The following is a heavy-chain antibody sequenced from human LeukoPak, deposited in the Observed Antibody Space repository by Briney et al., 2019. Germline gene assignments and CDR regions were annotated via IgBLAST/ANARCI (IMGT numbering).Heavy chain of an antibody. Sequence: GESLRLSCAASGFSFSTYNMNWVRQAPGKGLEWVSSITTSSTYIYYADSVKGRFTISRDNAKNSLYLQMNSLRAEDTAVYYCARDPYNGSYGDDYYYYMDVWGKGTTVTISS. CDR3: ARDPYNGSYGDDYYYYMDV. J-gene: IGHJ6*03. D-gene: IGHD1-26*01. V-gene: IGHV3-21*01. CDR2: ITTSSTYI. CDR1: GFSFSTYN.